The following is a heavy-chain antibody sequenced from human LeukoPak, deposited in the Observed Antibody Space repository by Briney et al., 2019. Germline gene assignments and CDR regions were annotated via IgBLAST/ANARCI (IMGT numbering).Heavy chain of an antibody. CDR1: GGSFSGYY. D-gene: IGHD6-6*01. CDR2: INHSGST. V-gene: IGHV4-34*01. Sequence: PSETLSLTCAVYGGSFSGYYWSWIRQPPGKGLEWIGEINHSGSTNYNPSLKSRVTISVDTSKNQLSLKLSSVTAADTAVYYCARGGKTGYSSSSESVLDYWGQGTLVTVSS. CDR3: ARGGKTGYSSSSESVLDY. J-gene: IGHJ4*02.